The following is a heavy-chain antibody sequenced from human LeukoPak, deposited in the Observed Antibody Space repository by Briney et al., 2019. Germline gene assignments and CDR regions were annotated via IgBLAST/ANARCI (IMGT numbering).Heavy chain of an antibody. Sequence: PGGSLRLSCAASGFTFNSYGMHWVRQAPGKGLEWVALIWYDGSNKYYADSVKGRFTISRDNSRNTLYLQMNSLRAEDTAVYYCARVYERFGELSLAYWGQGTLVTVSS. CDR1: GFTFNSYG. V-gene: IGHV3-33*01. CDR3: ARVYERFGELSLAY. J-gene: IGHJ4*02. CDR2: IWYDGSNK. D-gene: IGHD3-10*01.